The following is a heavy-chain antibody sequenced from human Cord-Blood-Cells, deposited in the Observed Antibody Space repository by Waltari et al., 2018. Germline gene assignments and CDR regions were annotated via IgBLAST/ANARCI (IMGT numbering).Heavy chain of an antibody. Sequence: QVQLQESGPGLVKPSETLSLTCTVSGYSISSGYYWGWIRQPPGKGLEWIGSSYHSGSTYYNPSLKSGVTISVDTSKNQFSLKLSSVTAADTAVYYCAREDDAFDIWGQGTMVTVSS. V-gene: IGHV4-38-2*02. J-gene: IGHJ3*02. CDR3: AREDDAFDI. CDR2: SYHSGST. CDR1: GYSISSGYY.